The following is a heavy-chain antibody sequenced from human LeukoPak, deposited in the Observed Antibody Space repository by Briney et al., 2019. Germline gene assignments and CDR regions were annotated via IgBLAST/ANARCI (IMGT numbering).Heavy chain of an antibody. J-gene: IGHJ4*02. D-gene: IGHD3-3*01. Sequence: GGSLRLSCAASGFTFSGSAMHWVRQASGKGLEWVGRIRSKAISYATAYAASVKGRFTISRDNSKSTTYLQMNSLRAEDTAVFYCAKDLYLRDFWSGYFDYWGQGIPVTVSS. V-gene: IGHV3-73*01. CDR3: AKDLYLRDFWSGYFDY. CDR1: GFTFSGSA. CDR2: IRSKAISYAT.